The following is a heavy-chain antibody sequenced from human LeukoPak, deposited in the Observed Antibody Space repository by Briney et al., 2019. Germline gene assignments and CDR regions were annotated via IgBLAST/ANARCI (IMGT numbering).Heavy chain of an antibody. J-gene: IGHJ4*02. V-gene: IGHV3-9*01. CDR2: ISWNSGSI. CDR3: ANGYSSGWSTFDY. CDR1: GFTFDDYA. Sequence: PGGSLRLSCAASGFTFDDYAMHWVRQAPGKGLEWVSGISWNSGSIGYADSVKGRFTISRGNAKNSLYLQMNSLRAEDTALYYCANGYSSGWSTFDYWGQGTLVTVSS. D-gene: IGHD6-19*01.